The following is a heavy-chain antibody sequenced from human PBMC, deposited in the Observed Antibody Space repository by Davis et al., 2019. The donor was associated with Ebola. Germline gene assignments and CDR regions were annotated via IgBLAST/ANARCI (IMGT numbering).Heavy chain of an antibody. CDR1: GGTFSSYA. D-gene: IGHD3-22*01. J-gene: IGHJ4*02. Sequence: SVKVSCKASGGTFSSYAISWVRQAPGQGLEWMGRIIPFLGIANYAQKFQGRVTITADKSTSTAYMELSSLRSEDTAVYYCSSPHYDSSGYYFDYWGQGTLVTVSS. CDR3: SSPHYDSSGYYFDY. V-gene: IGHV1-69*04. CDR2: IIPFLGIA.